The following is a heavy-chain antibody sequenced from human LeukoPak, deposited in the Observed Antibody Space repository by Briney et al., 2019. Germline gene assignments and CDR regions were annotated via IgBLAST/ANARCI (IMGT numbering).Heavy chain of an antibody. CDR2: ITGSGGTT. J-gene: IGHJ4*02. D-gene: IGHD4-11*01. CDR3: ARERVTTTSFDY. V-gene: IGHV3-23*01. Sequence: GGSLRLSCAASGFTFSSYPMSWVRQAPGKGLEWVSLITGSGGTTHYVDSVKGRFTISGDNSKNTLYLQLNGLRADDTAVYYCARERVTTTSFDYWGQGTLVTVSS. CDR1: GFTFSSYP.